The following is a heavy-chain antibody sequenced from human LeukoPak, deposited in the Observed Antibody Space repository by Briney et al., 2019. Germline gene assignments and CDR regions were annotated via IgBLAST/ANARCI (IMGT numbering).Heavy chain of an antibody. CDR2: IKKDGSEK. D-gene: IGHD3-10*02. CDR1: GFTFSSYW. CDR3: AELGITMIGGV. J-gene: IGHJ6*04. Sequence: GGSLRLSCAASGFTFSSYWMSWVRQAPGKGLEWVANIKKDGSEKYYVDAVKGRFTISRDNAKSSLYLQMNSLRAEDTAVYYCAELGITMIGGVWGKGTTVTISS. V-gene: IGHV3-7*01.